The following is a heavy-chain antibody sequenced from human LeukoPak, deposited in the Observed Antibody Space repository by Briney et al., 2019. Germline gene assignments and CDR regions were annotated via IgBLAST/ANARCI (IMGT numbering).Heavy chain of an antibody. D-gene: IGHD7-27*01. CDR3: ARRLTGDEAFDI. CDR2: IYYSGST. J-gene: IGHJ3*02. CDR1: GGSIYYLH. V-gene: IGHV4-59*08. Sequence: PSETLSLTCSVSGGSIYYLHWCWIRPPPGKGRVWIGYIYYSGSTNYNPSLKSRVTISVDTSKNQFSLKLSSVTAADTAVYYCARRLTGDEAFDIWGQGTMVTVSS.